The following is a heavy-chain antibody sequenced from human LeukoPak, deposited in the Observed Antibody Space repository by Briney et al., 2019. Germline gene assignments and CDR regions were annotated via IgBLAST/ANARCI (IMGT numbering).Heavy chain of an antibody. V-gene: IGHV3-74*01. CDR3: TRLKGGY. CDR1: GFTFSNYW. Sequence: GGSLRLSCAASGFTFSNYWMHWVRQAPGKGLLWVSRIKSDGSNTSYADSVKGRFTISRDNAKNTLYLQMNSLRADDTAVYYCTRLKGGYWGQGTLVTVSS. D-gene: IGHD3-16*01. CDR2: IKSDGSNT. J-gene: IGHJ4*02.